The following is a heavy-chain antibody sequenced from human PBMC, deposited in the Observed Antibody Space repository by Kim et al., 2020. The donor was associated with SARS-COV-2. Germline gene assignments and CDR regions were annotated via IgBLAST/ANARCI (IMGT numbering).Heavy chain of an antibody. V-gene: IGHV4-61*01. D-gene: IGHD2-15*01. Sequence: SETLSLTCTVSGGSVSSGSYYWSWIRQPPGKGLEWIGYIYYSGSTNYNPSLKSRVTISVDTSKNQFSLKLSSVTAADTAVYYCARAPGHTFGGGFDYWGQGTLVTVSS. CDR1: GGSVSSGSYY. CDR2: IYYSGST. CDR3: ARAPGHTFGGGFDY. J-gene: IGHJ4*02.